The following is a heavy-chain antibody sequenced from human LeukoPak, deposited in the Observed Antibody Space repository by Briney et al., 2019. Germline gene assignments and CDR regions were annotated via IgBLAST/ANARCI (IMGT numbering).Heavy chain of an antibody. CDR2: ISSSSSYI. D-gene: IGHD3-22*01. V-gene: IGHV3-21*01. CDR1: GFTFSSYS. CDR3: ARYDSSGYCPFDY. Sequence: GGSLRLSCAASGFTFSSYSMNWVRQAPGKGLEWVSSISSSSSYIYYADSVKGRFTISRDNAKNSLYLQMNSLRAEDKAVYYCARYDSSGYCPFDYWGQGTLVTVSS. J-gene: IGHJ4*02.